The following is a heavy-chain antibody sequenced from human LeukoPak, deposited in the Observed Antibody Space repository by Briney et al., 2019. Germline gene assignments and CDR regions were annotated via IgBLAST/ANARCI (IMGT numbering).Heavy chain of an antibody. V-gene: IGHV3-30-3*01. CDR2: ISYDGSNK. D-gene: IGHD1-26*01. J-gene: IGHJ3*02. Sequence: GGALRLSCAASGFTFSSYAMHWVRQAPGKGVEWVAVISYDGSNKYYADTVKGRFTISRDNSKNTLYLQMNSLRAEDTAVYYCARESGSYDMWAFDIWGQGTMVTVSS. CDR3: ARESGSYDMWAFDI. CDR1: GFTFSSYA.